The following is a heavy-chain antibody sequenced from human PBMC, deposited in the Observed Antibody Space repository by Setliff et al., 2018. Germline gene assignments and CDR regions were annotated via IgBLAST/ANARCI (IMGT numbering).Heavy chain of an antibody. CDR1: GYTFINYY. J-gene: IGHJ4*02. CDR3: AREAGHYYESSAVGPY. D-gene: IGHD3-22*01. Sequence: ASVKVSCKASGYTFINYYMHWVRQAPGQGLEWMGTINPSGGRTTYAQEFQGRVTMSRDTSTSTVHMELTSLRSEDTAVYYCAREAGHYYESSAVGPYWGQGTLVTVSS. V-gene: IGHV1-46*01. CDR2: INPSGGRT.